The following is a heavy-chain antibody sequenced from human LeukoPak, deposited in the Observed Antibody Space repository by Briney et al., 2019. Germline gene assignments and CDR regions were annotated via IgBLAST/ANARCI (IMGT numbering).Heavy chain of an antibody. CDR3: ARELSYYDSSGYYYDY. J-gene: IGHJ4*02. V-gene: IGHV1-2*02. CDR2: INPNTGDT. CDR1: GYTFTGYY. D-gene: IGHD3-22*01. Sequence: GASVKVSCKASGYTFTGYYMHWVRQAPGQGLEWMGWINPNTGDTSCAQKFQGRVTMTRDTSISTAYMELSRLRSDDTAVYHCARELSYYDSSGYYYDYWDQGTLVTVSS.